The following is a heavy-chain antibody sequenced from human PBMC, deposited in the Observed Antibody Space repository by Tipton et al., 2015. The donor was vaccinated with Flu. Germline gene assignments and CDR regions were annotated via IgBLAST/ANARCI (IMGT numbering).Heavy chain of an antibody. CDR2: ISYDGSNK. CDR1: GFTFSYYA. CDR3: AKDLSRGYRLDDAFDI. J-gene: IGHJ3*02. V-gene: IGHV3-30*18. D-gene: IGHD3-22*01. Sequence: SLRLSCVASGFTFSYYAMHWVRQTPGKGLEWVAVISYDGSNKYYADSVKGRFTISRDSSKNTLYLQMNSLRAEDTAVYCCAKDLSRGYRLDDAFDIWGQGTMVTVSA.